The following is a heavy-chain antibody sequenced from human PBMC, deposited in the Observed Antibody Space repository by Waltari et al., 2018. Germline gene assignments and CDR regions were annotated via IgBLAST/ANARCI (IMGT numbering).Heavy chain of an antibody. J-gene: IGHJ4*02. CDR1: GFTFSSYG. Sequence: QVQLVESGGGVVQPGRSLRLSCAASGFTFSSYGMHWVRQAPGKGLEWVAVIWYDGSNKYYADSVKGRFTISRDNSKNTLYLQMNSLRAEDTAVYYCAKDFNGPFDYWGQGTLVTVSS. V-gene: IGHV3-33*06. CDR2: IWYDGSNK. D-gene: IGHD4-17*01. CDR3: AKDFNGPFDY.